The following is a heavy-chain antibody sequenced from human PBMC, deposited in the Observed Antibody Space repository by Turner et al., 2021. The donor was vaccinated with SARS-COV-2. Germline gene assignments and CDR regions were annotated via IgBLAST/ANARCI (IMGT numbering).Heavy chain of an antibody. CDR3: ARELTNIWFDP. Sequence: QVLLQASGPGLVKPSGTLSLPCTVSGASMSSNYWAWIRQPPGKRLEWIGYIYYHGSTNYNTAPKSRGTISVDTSKTQFSMKLTSVTAADTAVYFCARELTNIWFDPWGQGTLVTVSS. CDR2: IYYHGST. CDR1: GASMSSNY. V-gene: IGHV4-59*01. D-gene: IGHD3-10*01. J-gene: IGHJ5*02.